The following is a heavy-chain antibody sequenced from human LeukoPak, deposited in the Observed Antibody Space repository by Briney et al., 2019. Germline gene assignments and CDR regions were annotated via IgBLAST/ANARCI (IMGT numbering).Heavy chain of an antibody. Sequence: ASVKASCKASGYSFTGYYLHWVRQAPGQGLEWMGWINPNNGGTNYPQKFRGRVTMTRDTSISTAFMELGRLQSDDTAVYYCARALLSYHHDNSGSLAYYFDYWGQGTLVTVSS. V-gene: IGHV1-2*02. CDR2: INPNNGGT. CDR1: GYSFTGYY. CDR3: ARALLSYHHDNSGSLAYYFDY. J-gene: IGHJ4*02. D-gene: IGHD3-22*01.